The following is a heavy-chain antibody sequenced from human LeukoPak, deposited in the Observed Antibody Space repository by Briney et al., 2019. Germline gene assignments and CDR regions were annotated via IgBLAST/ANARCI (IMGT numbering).Heavy chain of an antibody. D-gene: IGHD6-13*01. CDR2: IFDSGNI. CDR3: ASSYSNSWYDY. Sequence: SGTLSLTCTVSFASISSGGYYWTWIRQHPEKGLEWIGYIFDSGNIYYNPSLKSRLTISVDTSENQFSLKLTSVTAADTAIYYCASSYSNSWYDYWGQGILVTVSS. J-gene: IGHJ4*02. V-gene: IGHV4-31*03. CDR1: FASISSGGYY.